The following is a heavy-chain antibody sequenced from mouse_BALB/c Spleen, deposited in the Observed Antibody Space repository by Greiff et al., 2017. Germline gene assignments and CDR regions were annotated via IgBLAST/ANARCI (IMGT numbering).Heavy chain of an antibody. CDR1: GFTFSSFG. CDR3: ARCPYGNYGIDYYAMDY. Sequence: EVKLVESGGGLVQPGGSRKLSCAASGFTFSSFGMHWVRQAPEKGLEWVAYISSGSSTIYYADTVKGRFTISRDNPKNTLFLQMTSLRSEDTAMYYCARCPYGNYGIDYYAMDYWGQGTSVTVSS. D-gene: IGHD2-10*02. V-gene: IGHV5-17*02. J-gene: IGHJ4*01. CDR2: ISSGSSTI.